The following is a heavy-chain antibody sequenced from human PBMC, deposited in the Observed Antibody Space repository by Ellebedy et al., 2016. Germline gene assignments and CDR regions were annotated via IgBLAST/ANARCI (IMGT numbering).Heavy chain of an antibody. CDR2: ISASGDKT. V-gene: IGHV3-23*01. CDR1: GFTFRNFF. J-gene: IGHJ4*02. CDR3: RPGHYFDH. Sequence: GESLKISXVASGFTFRNFFMSWVRQAPGGGLEWVSTISASGDKTDFADSVRGRFSISRDNSKDTLYLHMRSLRAEDTAVYYCRPGHYFDHWGQGTLVTVSS.